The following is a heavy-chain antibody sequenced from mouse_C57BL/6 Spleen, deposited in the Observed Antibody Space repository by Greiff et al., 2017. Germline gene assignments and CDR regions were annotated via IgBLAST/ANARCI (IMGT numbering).Heavy chain of an antibody. CDR3: ARWEATPVGAMDY. D-gene: IGHD1-1*01. CDR2: IRNKANGYTT. V-gene: IGHV7-3*01. CDR1: GFTFTDYY. J-gene: IGHJ4*01. Sequence: EVKLVESGGGLVQPGGSLSLSCAASGFTFTDYYMSWVRQPPGKALEWLGFIRNKANGYTTEYSASVKGRFTISRDNSQSILYLQMNALRAEDSATYYCARWEATPVGAMDYWGQGTSVTVSS.